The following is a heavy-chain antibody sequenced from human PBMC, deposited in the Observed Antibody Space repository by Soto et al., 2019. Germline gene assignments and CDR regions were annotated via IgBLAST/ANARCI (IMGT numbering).Heavy chain of an antibody. J-gene: IGHJ4*02. D-gene: IGHD5-18*01. CDR2: IYSAGST. CDR3: ARAREPEYSSAISFDI. V-gene: IGHV3-53*01. Sequence: GGSLRLSCAASGLTVSSSYMSWVRQAPGKGLQWVSVIYSAGSTYYANSVKGRFTISRDISTNMVYLQMSSLTDEDTAVYYCARAREPEYSSAISFDIWGQGALVTVSS. CDR1: GLTVSSSY.